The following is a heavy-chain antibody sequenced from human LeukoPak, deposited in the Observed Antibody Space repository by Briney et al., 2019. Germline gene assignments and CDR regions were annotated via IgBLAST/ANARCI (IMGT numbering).Heavy chain of an antibody. Sequence: GASVKVSCKASGYTFTGYYMHWVRQAPGQGLEWMGWINPNSGGTNYAQEFQGRVTMTRDTSISTAYMELSRLRSDDTAVYYCARALRRGIAVAGPDYWAREPWSPSPQ. CDR1: GYTFTGYY. D-gene: IGHD6-19*01. V-gene: IGHV1-2*02. J-gene: IGHJ4*02. CDR2: INPNSGGT. CDR3: ARALRRGIAVAGPDY.